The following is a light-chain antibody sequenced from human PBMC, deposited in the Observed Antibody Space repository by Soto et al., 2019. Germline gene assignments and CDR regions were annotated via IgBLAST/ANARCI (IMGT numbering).Light chain of an antibody. CDR3: QQYGRSTMFT. V-gene: IGKV3-20*01. CDR2: GAS. J-gene: IGKJ2*01. CDR1: QSVSSNY. Sequence: EIVLTQSPGTLSLSPGERATLSCRASQSVSSNYLAWYQQKPGQAPRLLIYGASRGAAGIPDRFSGSGCGTDFTIPIIRLEPEDFAVYFCQQYGRSTMFTFGQGTKLEVK.